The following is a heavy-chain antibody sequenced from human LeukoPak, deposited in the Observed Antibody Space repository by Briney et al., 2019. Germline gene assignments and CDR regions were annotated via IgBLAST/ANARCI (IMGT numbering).Heavy chain of an antibody. CDR3: ARDGQSRFVVVPAAMPPDY. D-gene: IGHD2-2*01. CDR2: ISYDGSNK. J-gene: IGHJ4*02. CDR1: GFTFSSYA. V-gene: IGHV3-30-3*01. Sequence: GGSLRLSCAASGFTFSSYAMHWVRQAPGKELEWVAVISYDGSNKYYADSVKGRFTISRDNSKNTLYLQMNSLRAEDTAVYYCARDGQSRFVVVPAAMPPDYWGQGTLVTVSS.